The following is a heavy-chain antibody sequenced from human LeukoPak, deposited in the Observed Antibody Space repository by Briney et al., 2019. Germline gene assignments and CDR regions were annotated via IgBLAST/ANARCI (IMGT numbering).Heavy chain of an antibody. Sequence: SETLSLTCTVSGGSISSGHYWSWIRQHPGEGLEWIGHIYYSGSTFYNPSLKSRVTISPDTSKNQFSLKMTSVTAADTAVYYCARAMGKAAAGYYYYGMDVWGQGTTVTVSS. J-gene: IGHJ6*02. CDR2: IYYSGST. CDR1: GGSISSGHY. CDR3: ARAMGKAAAGYYYYGMDV. D-gene: IGHD6-13*01. V-gene: IGHV4-31*03.